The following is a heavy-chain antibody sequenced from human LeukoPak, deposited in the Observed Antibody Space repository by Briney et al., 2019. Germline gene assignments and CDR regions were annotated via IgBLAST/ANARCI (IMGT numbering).Heavy chain of an antibody. CDR2: INPNSGGT. J-gene: IGHJ6*02. D-gene: IGHD2-2*01. V-gene: IGHV1-2*02. CDR1: GYTFTGYY. Sequence: ASVRVSCKASGYTFTGYYMHWVRQAPGQGLEWMGWINPNSGGTNYAQKFQGRVTMTRDTSISTAYMELSRLRSDDTAVYYCASYPHCSSTSCYEGGYYYYGMDVWGQGTTVTVSS. CDR3: ASYPHCSSTSCYEGGYYYYGMDV.